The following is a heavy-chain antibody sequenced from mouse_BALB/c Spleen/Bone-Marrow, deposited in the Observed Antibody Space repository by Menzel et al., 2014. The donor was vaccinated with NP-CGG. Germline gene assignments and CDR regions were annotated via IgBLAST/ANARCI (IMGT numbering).Heavy chain of an antibody. CDR2: IYPGSGST. V-gene: IGHV1S22*01. J-gene: IGHJ2*01. CDR3: TSWDY. CDR1: GYTFTSYW. Sequence: LQQSGSELMRPGASVKLSCKASGYTFTSYWMHWVKQRHGQGLEWIGNIYPGSGSTNYDEKFKSKGTLTVDTSSSTAYMHLSSLTSEDSAVYYCTSWDYWGQGTTLTVSS.